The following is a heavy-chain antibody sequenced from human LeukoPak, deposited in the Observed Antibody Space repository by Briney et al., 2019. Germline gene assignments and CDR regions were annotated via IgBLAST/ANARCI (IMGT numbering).Heavy chain of an antibody. J-gene: IGHJ4*02. CDR3: AREGLAAAANYYFDY. D-gene: IGHD6-13*01. Sequence: PGGSLRLSCAASGFTFSSYGMHWVRQAPGKGLEWVAVIWYDGSNKYYADSVKGRFTTSRDNSKNTLYLQMNSLRAEDTAVYYCAREGLAAAANYYFDYWGQGTLVTVSS. CDR2: IWYDGSNK. V-gene: IGHV3-33*01. CDR1: GFTFSSYG.